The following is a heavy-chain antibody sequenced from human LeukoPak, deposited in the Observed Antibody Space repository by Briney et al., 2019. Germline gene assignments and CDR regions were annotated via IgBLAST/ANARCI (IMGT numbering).Heavy chain of an antibody. CDR3: ARGTIVVVPAATYYDFWSGYSWFDP. J-gene: IGHJ5*02. CDR1: GGSISSGDYY. Sequence: PSETLSLTCTVSGGSISSGDYYWSWIRQPPGKGLEWIGEINHSGSTNYNPSLKSRVTISVDTSKNQFSLKLSSVTAADTAVYYCARGTIVVVPAATYYDFWSGYSWFDPWGQGTLVTVSS. V-gene: IGHV4-39*07. CDR2: INHSGST. D-gene: IGHD3-3*01.